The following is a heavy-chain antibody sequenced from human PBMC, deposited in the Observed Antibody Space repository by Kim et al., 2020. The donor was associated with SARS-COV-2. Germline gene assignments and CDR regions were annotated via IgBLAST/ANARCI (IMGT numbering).Heavy chain of an antibody. Sequence: NYNPPLKSRVTISVDTSKNQFSLKLSSVTAADTAVYYCARDRVSYGDYVYWGQGTLVTVSS. J-gene: IGHJ4*02. V-gene: IGHV4-59*01. CDR3: ARDRVSYGDYVY. D-gene: IGHD4-17*01.